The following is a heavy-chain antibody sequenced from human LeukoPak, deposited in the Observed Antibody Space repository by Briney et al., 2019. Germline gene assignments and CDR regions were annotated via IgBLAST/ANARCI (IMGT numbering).Heavy chain of an antibody. D-gene: IGHD3-3*01. J-gene: IGHJ4*02. CDR3: ARGPRVTHPKTGLESALL. CDR1: GGTFSSYA. CDR2: IIPIFGTA. Sequence: SVKVSCKASGGTFSSYAISWVRQAPGQGLEWMGGIIPIFGTANYAQKFQGRVTITTDESTSTAYMELSSLRSEDTAVYYCARGPRVTHPKTGLESALLWGQGTLVTVSS. V-gene: IGHV1-69*05.